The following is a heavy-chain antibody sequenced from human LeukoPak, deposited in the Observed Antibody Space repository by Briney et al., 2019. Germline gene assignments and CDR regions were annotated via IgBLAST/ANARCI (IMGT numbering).Heavy chain of an antibody. J-gene: IGHJ4*02. CDR2: ISYDGSNK. Sequence: QPGGSLRLSCAASGFTFSSYGMHWVRQAPGKGLEGVAVISYDGSNKYYADSVKGRFTISRDNSKNTLYLQMNSLRAEDTAVYYCAKGQYSGSYYGFDYWGQGTLVTVSS. CDR3: AKGQYSGSYYGFDY. CDR1: GFTFSSYG. D-gene: IGHD1-26*01. V-gene: IGHV3-30*18.